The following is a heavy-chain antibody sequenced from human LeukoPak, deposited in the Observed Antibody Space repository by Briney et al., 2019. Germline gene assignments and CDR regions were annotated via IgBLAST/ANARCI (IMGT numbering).Heavy chain of an antibody. CDR3: ARLRYSSSWYSAYYYYYMDV. CDR2: IYYSGST. CDR1: GGSISSYY. Sequence: SETLSLTCTVSGGSISSYYWSWIRQPPGKGLEWIGYIYYSGSTYYKPSLKSRVTISVDTSKNQFSLKLSSVTAADTAVYYCARLRYSSSWYSAYYYYYMDVWGKGTTVTISS. D-gene: IGHD6-13*01. J-gene: IGHJ6*03. V-gene: IGHV4-59*01.